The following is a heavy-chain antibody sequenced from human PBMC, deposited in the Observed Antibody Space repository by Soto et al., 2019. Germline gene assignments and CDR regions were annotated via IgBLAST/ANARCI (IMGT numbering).Heavy chain of an antibody. J-gene: IGHJ4*02. CDR2: ISSSSSTI. D-gene: IGHD3-22*01. CDR1: GFTFSSYS. CDR3: ARGGYYYDSRAYYYLDY. Sequence: EVQLVESGGGLVQPGGSLRLSCAASGFTFSSYSMNWVRQAPGKGLEWVSYISSSSSTIYYADSVKGRFTISRDNAKNSLYLQMNSLRDEDTAVYYCARGGYYYDSRAYYYLDYWGQGTLVTVSS. V-gene: IGHV3-48*02.